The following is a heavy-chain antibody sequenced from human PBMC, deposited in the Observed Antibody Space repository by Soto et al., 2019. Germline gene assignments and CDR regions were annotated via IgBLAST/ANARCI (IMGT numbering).Heavy chain of an antibody. D-gene: IGHD6-13*01. CDR3: AKDQGIAASHGID. V-gene: IGHV3-15*07. CDR1: GFRFSNAW. Sequence: EVQLVESGGGLVKPGGSLRLSCAASGFRFSNAWMNWVRQVPGKGLEWVGRIKHRDAGGTRDYAAPVKGRVTISRDDSKNTLSLYMNSLRAEETAVYYCAKDQGIAASHGIDWGQGTMVTVSS. CDR2: IKHRDAGGTR. J-gene: IGHJ3*01.